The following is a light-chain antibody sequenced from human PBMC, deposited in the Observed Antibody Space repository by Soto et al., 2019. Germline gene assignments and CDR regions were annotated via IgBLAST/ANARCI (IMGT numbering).Light chain of an antibody. CDR1: RSDVGGYNY. CDR2: EVS. Sequence: QSALTQPASVSGSPGQSITLSCPGCRSDVGGYNYVSWYQQPPDKAPNVIIYEVSNRPSGVSHRFSGSKSGNTASLTISGLQAEDEAEDDCSSYTSSITYVVFGGGTQLTV. J-gene: IGLJ2*01. CDR3: SSYTSSITYVV. V-gene: IGLV2-14*01.